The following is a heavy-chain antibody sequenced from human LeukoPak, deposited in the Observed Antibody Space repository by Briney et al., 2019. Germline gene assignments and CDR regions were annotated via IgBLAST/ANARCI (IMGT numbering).Heavy chain of an antibody. Sequence: GGSLRLSCAASGFTVSSNYMSWVGQAPGKGLEWVSVIYSDGSTYYEDSVKGRFTISRDNSKNTLYLQMNSLRAEDTAVYYCARYDYGDSYFDYWGQGTLVTVSS. CDR1: GFTVSSNY. V-gene: IGHV3-53*01. D-gene: IGHD4-17*01. J-gene: IGHJ4*02. CDR3: ARYDYGDSYFDY. CDR2: IYSDGST.